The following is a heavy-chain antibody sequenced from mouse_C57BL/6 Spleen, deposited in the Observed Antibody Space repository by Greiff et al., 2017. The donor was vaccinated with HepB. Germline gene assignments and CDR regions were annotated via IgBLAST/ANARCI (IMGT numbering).Heavy chain of an antibody. J-gene: IGHJ4*01. Sequence: EVQLKESGPGLVKPSQSLSLTCSVTGYSITSGYYWNWIRQFPGNKLEWMGYISYDGSNNYNPSLKNRISITRDTSKNQFFLKLNSVTTEDTATYYCARETTVVASMDYWGQGTSVTVSS. D-gene: IGHD1-1*01. CDR3: ARETTVVASMDY. V-gene: IGHV3-6*01. CDR2: ISYDGSN. CDR1: GYSITSGYY.